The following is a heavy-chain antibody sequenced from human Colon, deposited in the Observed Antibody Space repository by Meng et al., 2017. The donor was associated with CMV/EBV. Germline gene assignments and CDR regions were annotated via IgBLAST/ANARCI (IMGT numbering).Heavy chain of an antibody. D-gene: IGHD1-7*01. V-gene: IGHV1-2*02. J-gene: IGHJ6*02. Sequence: ASVTVSCKASGYTFTGYYMHWVRQAPGQGLEWMGWINPNSGGKNYAQKFQGRVTMTRDTSISTAYMEVGRLRSDDTAVYYCARVQNWNYGRDYYYGMDVWGQGTTVTVSS. CDR2: INPNSGGK. CDR1: GYTFTGYY. CDR3: ARVQNWNYGRDYYYGMDV.